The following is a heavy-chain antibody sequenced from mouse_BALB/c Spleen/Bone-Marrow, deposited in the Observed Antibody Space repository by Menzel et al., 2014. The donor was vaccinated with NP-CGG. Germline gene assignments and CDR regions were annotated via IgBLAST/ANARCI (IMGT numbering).Heavy chain of an antibody. CDR1: GYSFTGYT. CDR3: ARSDHGYGFAY. V-gene: IGHV1-18*01. Sequence: EVQLQQSGPELVKPGASMKISCKASGYSFTGYTMNWVKQSHGKDFEWIGLINPYNGGTSYNQKFKGKATLTVDKSSSTAYMELLSLTSEDSAVYYCARSDHGYGFAYWGQGTLVTVSA. CDR2: INPYNGGT. J-gene: IGHJ3*01. D-gene: IGHD1-1*01.